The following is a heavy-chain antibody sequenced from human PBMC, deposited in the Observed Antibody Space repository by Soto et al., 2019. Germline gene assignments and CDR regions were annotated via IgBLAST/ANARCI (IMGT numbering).Heavy chain of an antibody. J-gene: IGHJ4*02. Sequence: EVQLLESGGGLLQPGGSLRLSCVASGFSFSSYVMNWVRQAPGKGLEWVSAIDGSDGRTFYADSVKGRFTISRDNSKNTLYLQMSSPRVEDTAVYYCAKVIHSGNRGYDMIFDYWGQGTLVTVSS. CDR2: IDGSDGRT. V-gene: IGHV3-23*01. CDR3: AKVIHSGNRGYDMIFDY. CDR1: GFSFSSYV. D-gene: IGHD5-12*01.